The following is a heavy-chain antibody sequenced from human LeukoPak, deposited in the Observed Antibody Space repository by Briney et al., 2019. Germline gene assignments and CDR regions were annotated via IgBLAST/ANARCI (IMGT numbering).Heavy chain of an antibody. D-gene: IGHD6-13*01. V-gene: IGHV4-4*02. CDR3: ARRIAAAATTDYFDY. Sequence: SGTLSLTCAVSGGSISSSNWWSWVRQPPGKGLEWIGEIYHSGSTNYNPSLKSRVTISVDKSKSQFSLKLSSVTAADTAVYYCARRIAAAATTDYFDYWGQGTLVTVSS. CDR2: IYHSGST. J-gene: IGHJ4*02. CDR1: GGSISSSNW.